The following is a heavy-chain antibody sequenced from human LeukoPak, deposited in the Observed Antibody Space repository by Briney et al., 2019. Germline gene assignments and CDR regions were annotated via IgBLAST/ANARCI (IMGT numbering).Heavy chain of an antibody. Sequence: GGSRDPSFAASGSTFSSYGMHWVRQAPGKGLVWFSRINSDGSSTSYADSVKGRFTISRDNAKNTLYLQMNSLRAEDTAVYYCARGTVTLTYYYGMDVWGQGTTVTVSS. CDR3: ARGTVTLTYYYGMDV. CDR1: GSTFSSYG. D-gene: IGHD4-11*01. V-gene: IGHV3-74*01. J-gene: IGHJ6*02. CDR2: INSDGSST.